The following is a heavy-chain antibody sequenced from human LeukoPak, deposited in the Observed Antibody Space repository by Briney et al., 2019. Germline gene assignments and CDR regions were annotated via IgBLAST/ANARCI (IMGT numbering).Heavy chain of an antibody. J-gene: IGHJ3*02. Sequence: PGGSLRLSCAASGFTFSSYWMHWVRQGPGKGPEWVSAISHSGGTTYYADSVKGRFTITRDNSKNTLYLQMNSLRAEDTAVYYCAKANVKYCSGGSCFDAFDIWGQGTMVTVSS. CDR1: GFTFSSYW. D-gene: IGHD2-15*01. CDR2: ISHSGGTT. CDR3: AKANVKYCSGGSCFDAFDI. V-gene: IGHV3-23*01.